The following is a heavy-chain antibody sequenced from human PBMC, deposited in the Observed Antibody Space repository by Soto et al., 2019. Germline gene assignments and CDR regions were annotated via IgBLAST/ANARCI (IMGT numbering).Heavy chain of an antibody. Sequence: QVQLQESGPGLVKPSETLSLTCTVSGDSISSLYWSWIRQPPGKGLEWIGYIYYSGSINYNPSLKSRVTISVDPSTNQFSLRLSSVTAADTAVYYCAKSLWDTSGWKTDYWGQGTLVTVSS. V-gene: IGHV4-59*01. CDR1: GDSISSLY. J-gene: IGHJ4*02. CDR3: AKSLWDTSGWKTDY. CDR2: IYYSGSI. D-gene: IGHD6-19*01.